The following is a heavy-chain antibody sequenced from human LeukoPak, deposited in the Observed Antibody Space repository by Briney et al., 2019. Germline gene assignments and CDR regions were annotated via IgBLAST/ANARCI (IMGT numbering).Heavy chain of an antibody. CDR2: ISSSGSTI. CDR1: RFTFSSYE. J-gene: IGHJ4*02. CDR3: ARGRSWSYFYD. D-gene: IGHD6-13*01. Sequence: GGSLRLSCAASRFTFSSYEMNWVRQAPGKGLEWVSYISSSGSTIYYADSVKGRFTISRDNAKNSLYLQINSLRAEDTSVYYCARGRSWSYFYDWGQGTLVTVSS. V-gene: IGHV3-48*03.